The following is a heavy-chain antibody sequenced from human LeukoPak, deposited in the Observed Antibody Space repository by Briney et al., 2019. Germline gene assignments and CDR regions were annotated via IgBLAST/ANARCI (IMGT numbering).Heavy chain of an antibody. CDR1: GFTFSSYA. V-gene: IGHV3-30*14. J-gene: IGHJ4*02. D-gene: IGHD6-13*01. CDR3: ARLGVHSSSSGINFDY. Sequence: GGSLRLSCAASGFTFSSYAMHWVRQAPGKGLEWVAVISYDGSNKYYANSVKGRFTISRDNSKNTLYLQMGSLRAEDMAVYYCARLGVHSSSSGINFDYWGQGTLVTVSS. CDR2: ISYDGSNK.